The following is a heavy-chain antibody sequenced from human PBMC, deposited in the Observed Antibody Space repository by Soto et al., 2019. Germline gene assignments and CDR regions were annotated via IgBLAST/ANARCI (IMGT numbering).Heavy chain of an antibody. V-gene: IGHV3-30*18. CDR1: GFTFSSDA. J-gene: IGHJ3*02. Sequence: QVQLVESGGGVVQPGRSQRLSCAASGFTFSSDAMHWVRQAPGKGLERVAVISYDGSNKYYADSVKGRFTISRDNSKNTQYLQMNGLRAEDTCVYYCAKEQGALRQIDAFDIWGQGTMVHVPS. CDR2: ISYDGSNK. D-gene: IGHD1-26*01. CDR3: AKEQGALRQIDAFDI.